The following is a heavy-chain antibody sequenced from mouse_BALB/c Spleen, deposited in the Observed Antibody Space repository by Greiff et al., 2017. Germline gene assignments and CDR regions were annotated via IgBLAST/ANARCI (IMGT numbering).Heavy chain of an antibody. D-gene: IGHD2-2*01. Sequence: EVKLMESGAELVKPGASVKLSCTASGFNIKDTYMHWVKQRPEQGLEWIGRIDPANGNTKYDPKFQGKATITADTSSNTAYLQLSSLTSEDTAVYYCARVRGYDDAMDYWGQGTSVTVSS. V-gene: IGHV14-3*02. CDR2: IDPANGNT. CDR3: ARVRGYDDAMDY. CDR1: GFNIKDTY. J-gene: IGHJ4*01.